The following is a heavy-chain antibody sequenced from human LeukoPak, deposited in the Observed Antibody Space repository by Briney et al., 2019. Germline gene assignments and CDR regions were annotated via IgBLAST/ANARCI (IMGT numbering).Heavy chain of an antibody. V-gene: IGHV1-18*01. CDR1: GYTFTSYG. D-gene: IGHD3-22*01. Sequence: ASVKVSCKASGYTFTSYGISWVRQAPGQGLEWMGWISAYNGNTNYAQKLQGRVTMTTDTSTSTAYMELRSLRSDDTAVYYCARGGYYYDSSGYSPTPFFDYWGQGTLVTVSS. CDR2: ISAYNGNT. CDR3: ARGGYYYDSSGYSPTPFFDY. J-gene: IGHJ4*02.